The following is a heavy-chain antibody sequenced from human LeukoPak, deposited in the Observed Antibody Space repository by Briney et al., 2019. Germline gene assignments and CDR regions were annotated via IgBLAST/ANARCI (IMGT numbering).Heavy chain of an antibody. D-gene: IGHD1-1*01. CDR2: IGIDSGNT. V-gene: IGHV3-48*01. J-gene: IGHJ4*02. CDR3: ARDHNYAFDN. Sequence: GGSLRLSCTASGFPFIEYSMNWVRQASGKGLEWISYIGIDSGNTKYADSARGRFTISADKAKNSLYLQMNSLRVEDTAVYYCARDHNYAFDNWGQGTLVSVAS. CDR1: GFPFIEYS.